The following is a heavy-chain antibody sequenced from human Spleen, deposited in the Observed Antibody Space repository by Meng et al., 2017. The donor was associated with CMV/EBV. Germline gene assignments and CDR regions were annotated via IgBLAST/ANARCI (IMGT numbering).Heavy chain of an antibody. Sequence: SETLSLTCAVYGGSFSSSYWTWIRQSPGKGLEWIGEVNHGGGTNYNPSLRSRVAISVDTSKNHFSLKLSSVTAADTAVYYCARESWDLQRDWGQGTLVTVSS. J-gene: IGHJ4*02. CDR3: ARESWDLQRD. CDR2: VNHGGGT. V-gene: IGHV4-34*01. D-gene: IGHD1-26*01. CDR1: GGSFSSSY.